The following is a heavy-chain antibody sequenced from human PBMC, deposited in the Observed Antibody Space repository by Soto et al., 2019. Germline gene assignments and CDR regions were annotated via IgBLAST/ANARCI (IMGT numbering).Heavy chain of an antibody. J-gene: IGHJ4*01. CDR1: GFTFSNAW. D-gene: IGHD3-3*01. Sequence: EVHLVESGGGLVKPGGSPILSCAASGFTFSNAWMSWVRQAPGKGLEWVGRIKSKTDGGATDYAAPVKGSFTMSRDDSTNTLFLQMISLKTEDTAVYYCTTATYDFWTGTYYFDYWGQGALVTVSA. V-gene: IGHV3-15*05. CDR3: TTATYDFWTGTYYFDY. CDR2: IKSKTDGGAT.